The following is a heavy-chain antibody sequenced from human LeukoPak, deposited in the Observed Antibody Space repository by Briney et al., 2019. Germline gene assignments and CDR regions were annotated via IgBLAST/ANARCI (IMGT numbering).Heavy chain of an antibody. Sequence: SVKVSCKASGGTFSSYAISRVRQAPGQGLEWMGGIIPIFGTANYAQKFQGRVTITADKSTSTAYMELSSLRSEDTAVYYCATRSAGGYQLLSSYYYYGMDVWGKGTTVTVSS. CDR3: ATRSAGGYQLLSSYYYYGMDV. V-gene: IGHV1-69*06. CDR1: GGTFSSYA. D-gene: IGHD2-2*01. J-gene: IGHJ6*04. CDR2: IIPIFGTA.